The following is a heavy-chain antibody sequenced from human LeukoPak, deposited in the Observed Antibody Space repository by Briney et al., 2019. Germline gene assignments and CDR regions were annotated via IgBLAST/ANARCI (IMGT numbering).Heavy chain of an antibody. CDR1: GFTFDDYT. CDR3: AKDSCGGDCYPLAEYFQH. CDR2: ISWDGGST. V-gene: IGHV3-43*01. Sequence: GGSLRLSCAASGFTFDDYTMHWARQAPGKGLEWVSLISWDGGSTYYADSVKGRFTISRDNSKNSLYLQMNSLRTEDTALYYCAKDSCGGDCYPLAEYFQHWGQGTLVTVSS. D-gene: IGHD2-21*02. J-gene: IGHJ1*01.